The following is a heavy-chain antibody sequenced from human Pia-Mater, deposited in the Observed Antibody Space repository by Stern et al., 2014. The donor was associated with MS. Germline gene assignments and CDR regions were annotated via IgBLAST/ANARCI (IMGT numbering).Heavy chain of an antibody. D-gene: IGHD3-22*01. CDR1: GFTFDDYT. CDR2: ISWDGGST. J-gene: IGHJ4*02. Sequence: EVQLVESGGVVVQPGGSLRLSCAASGFTFDDYTMHWVRQAPGKGLEWVSLISWDGGSTYYADSVKGRFTISRDNSKNSLYLQMNSLRTEDTALYYCAKPITMIVVAEYSYFDYWGQGTLVTVSS. CDR3: AKPITMIVVAEYSYFDY. V-gene: IGHV3-43*01.